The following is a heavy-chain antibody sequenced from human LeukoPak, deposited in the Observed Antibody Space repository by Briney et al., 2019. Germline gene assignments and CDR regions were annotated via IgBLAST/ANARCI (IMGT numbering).Heavy chain of an antibody. D-gene: IGHD2-2*01. J-gene: IGHJ5*02. CDR1: GYTFTSYG. CDR2: ISAYNGNT. CDR3: ARAVRYCSSTSCYPSRWFDP. V-gene: IGHV1-18*01. Sequence: APVKVSSKASGYTFTSYGISWVRQAPGQGLEWMGWISAYNGNTNYAQKLQGRVTMTTDTSTSTAYMELRSLRSDDTAVYYCARAVRYCSSTSCYPSRWFDPWGQGTLVTVSS.